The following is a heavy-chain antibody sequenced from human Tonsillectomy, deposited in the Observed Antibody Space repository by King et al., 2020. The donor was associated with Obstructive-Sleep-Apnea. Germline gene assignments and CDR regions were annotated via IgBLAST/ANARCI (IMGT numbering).Heavy chain of an antibody. D-gene: IGHD3-9*01. J-gene: IGHJ4*02. CDR1: GGAISSSNW. V-gene: IGHV4-4*02. CDR2: IYRRWRT. CDR3: ARDILRYFDWPADY. Sequence: QLQESGPGLVKPSGTLSLICAVSGGAISSSNWWSCVRQPPGKGLEGIGEIYRRWRTNYNPSLQSRVTISVDKSKNQFSLKLSSVTAADTAVYYCARDILRYFDWPADYWGQGTLVTVSS.